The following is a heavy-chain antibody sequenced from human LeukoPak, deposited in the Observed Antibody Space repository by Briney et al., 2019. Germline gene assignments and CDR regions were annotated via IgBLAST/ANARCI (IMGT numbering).Heavy chain of an antibody. CDR3: ARERHDSSGYYPEIFFDY. V-gene: IGHV4-4*07. Sequence: PETLSLTCTVSGGSINFYYWSWIRQPAGKGLEWIGRIYSTGSTNYSPSLKSRVTMSVDKSKNQFSLNLSSVTAADTAVYYCARERHDSSGYYPEIFFDYWGQGTLVTVSS. CDR1: GGSINFYY. CDR2: IYSTGST. D-gene: IGHD3-22*01. J-gene: IGHJ4*02.